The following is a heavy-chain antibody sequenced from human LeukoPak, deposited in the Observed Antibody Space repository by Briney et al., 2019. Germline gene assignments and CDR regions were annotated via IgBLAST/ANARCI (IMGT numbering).Heavy chain of an antibody. CDR3: ARDQRVLLWFGELPIPT. Sequence: GGSLRLSCAASGFTFSSYAMHWVRQAPGKGLEWVAVISYDGSNKYYADSVKGRFTISRDNSKNTLYLQMNSLRAEDTAVYYCARDQRVLLWFGELPIPTWGQGTLVTVSS. CDR1: GFTFSSYA. J-gene: IGHJ5*02. V-gene: IGHV3-30-3*01. D-gene: IGHD3-10*01. CDR2: ISYDGSNK.